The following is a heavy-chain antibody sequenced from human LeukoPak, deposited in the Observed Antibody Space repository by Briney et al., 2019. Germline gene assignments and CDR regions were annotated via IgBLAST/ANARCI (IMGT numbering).Heavy chain of an antibody. CDR3: ARVREATIAPFFDY. Sequence: SQTLSLTCTVSGDSISSGDYYWTWIRQHPGKGLEWIGCTYYSGSTYYNLSLKSRVIISADTSKNHFSLKLSSVTAADTAVYYCARVREATIAPFFDYWGQGILVTVSS. CDR2: TYYSGST. CDR1: GDSISSGDYY. J-gene: IGHJ4*02. V-gene: IGHV4-31*03. D-gene: IGHD6-13*01.